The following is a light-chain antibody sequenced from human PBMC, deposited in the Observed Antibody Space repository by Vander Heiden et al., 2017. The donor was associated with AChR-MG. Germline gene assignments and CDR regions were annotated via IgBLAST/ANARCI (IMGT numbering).Light chain of an antibody. Sequence: QPALTQPPSVPGSPGQSITISCTGTSSDAGNYDHVSWYQQHPGKAPKLMIYEVSKRPSGISNRFSGSKSGNTASLTISGLQAEDEADYYCCSAAASSSSVFGSGTKVTV. CDR3: CSAAASSSSV. V-gene: IGLV2-23*02. J-gene: IGLJ1*01. CDR2: EVS. CDR1: SSDAGNYDH.